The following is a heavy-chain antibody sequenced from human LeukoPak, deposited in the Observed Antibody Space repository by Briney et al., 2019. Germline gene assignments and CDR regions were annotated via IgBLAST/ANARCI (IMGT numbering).Heavy chain of an antibody. CDR1: GITFSNYA. V-gene: IGHV3-23*01. CDR2: ITGSGGST. Sequence: GGSLRLSCAASGITFSNYAMSWVRQAPGKGLEWVSAITGSGGSTYYADSVKGRFTISRDNSKNTLYLQMNSLRAEDTAIYYCAKDNRRHYTSGPNPDSLHWGQGALVTVSS. CDR3: AKDNRRHYTSGPNPDSLH. J-gene: IGHJ4*02. D-gene: IGHD6-19*01.